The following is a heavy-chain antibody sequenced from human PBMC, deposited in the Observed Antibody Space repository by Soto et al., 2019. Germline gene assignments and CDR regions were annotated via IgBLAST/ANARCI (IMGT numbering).Heavy chain of an antibody. Sequence: SETLSLTCTVTGGSINTYYWSWIRQSAGKGLEWIGRVYTTGSTNYNPSLKSRVTISVDTSRNQFSLSLRSVTAADTAVYDCARDFNFFFDYFADMRDNFDPCGQGTLVTGSA. J-gene: IGHJ5*02. V-gene: IGHV4-4*07. CDR1: GGSINTYY. CDR3: ARDFNFFFDYFADMRDNFDP. CDR2: VYTTGST. D-gene: IGHD3-9*01.